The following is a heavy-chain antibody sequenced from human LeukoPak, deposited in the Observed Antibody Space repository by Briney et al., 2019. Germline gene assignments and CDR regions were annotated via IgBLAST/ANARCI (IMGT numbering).Heavy chain of an antibody. CDR3: ASIMAAAGTESEYFQH. D-gene: IGHD6-13*01. J-gene: IGHJ1*01. Sequence: TSETLSLTCAVYGGSFSGYYWSWIRQPPGKGLEWIGEINRSGSTNYNPSLKSRVTISVDTSKNQFSLKLSSVTAADTAVYYCASIMAAAGTESEYFQHWGQGTLVTVSS. CDR2: INRSGST. CDR1: GGSFSGYY. V-gene: IGHV4-34*01.